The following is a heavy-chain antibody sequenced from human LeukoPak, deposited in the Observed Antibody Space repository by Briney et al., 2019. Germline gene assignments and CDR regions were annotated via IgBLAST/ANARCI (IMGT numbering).Heavy chain of an antibody. CDR2: IYSGGST. CDR3: ARLQYCSSRSCSDY. CDR1: GFTFSSYW. V-gene: IGHV3-53*01. D-gene: IGHD2-2*01. J-gene: IGHJ4*02. Sequence: GGSLRLSCAASGFTFSSYWMSWVRQAPGKGLEWVSVIYSGGSTYYADSVKGRFIISRDNSKNTVYLQMNSLRAEDTAVYYCARLQYCSSRSCSDYWGQGTLVTVSS.